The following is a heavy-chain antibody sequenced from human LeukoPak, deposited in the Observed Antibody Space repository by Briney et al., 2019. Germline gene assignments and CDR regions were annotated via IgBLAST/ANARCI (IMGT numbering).Heavy chain of an antibody. D-gene: IGHD5-18*01. V-gene: IGHV3-7*01. Sequence: GGSLRLSSAASGFTSSSYWMSSVRQAPGEGLEWVANIKQDGSEKYYVDSVKGRFTISRDNAKNSLYLQMNSLRAEDTAVYYCARYSYGYFDYWGQGTLVTVSS. CDR2: IKQDGSEK. CDR3: ARYSYGYFDY. CDR1: GFTSSSYW. J-gene: IGHJ4*02.